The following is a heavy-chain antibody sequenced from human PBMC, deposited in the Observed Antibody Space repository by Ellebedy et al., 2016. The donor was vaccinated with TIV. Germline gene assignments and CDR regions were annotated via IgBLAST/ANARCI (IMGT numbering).Heavy chain of an antibody. J-gene: IGHJ4*02. CDR1: RYTFTGYY. V-gene: IGHV1-2*04. CDR2: INCNSGGT. D-gene: IGHD4-17*01. Sequence: AASVKVSCKASRYTFTGYYLHWVRQAPGQGLEWMGWINCNSGGTKYAQEFQGWVTMTRDTSISTVYMELSRLRSDDTAVYYCARDRATVATPYFDYWGQGTLVTVPS. CDR3: ARDRATVATPYFDY.